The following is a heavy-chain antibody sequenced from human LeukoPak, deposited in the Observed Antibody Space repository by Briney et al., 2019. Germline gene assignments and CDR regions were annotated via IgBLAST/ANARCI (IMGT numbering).Heavy chain of an antibody. V-gene: IGHV4-39*07. CDR2: IYYSGST. D-gene: IGHD3-22*01. J-gene: IGHJ5*02. CDR1: GGSISSSSYY. CDR3: ARGRITMIVVPGGGWFDP. Sequence: SETLSLTCTVSGGSISSSSYYWGWIRQPPGKGLEWIGSIYYSGSTNYNPSLKSRVTISVDTSKNQFSLKLSSVTAADTAVYYCARGRITMIVVPGGGWFDPWGQGTLVTVSS.